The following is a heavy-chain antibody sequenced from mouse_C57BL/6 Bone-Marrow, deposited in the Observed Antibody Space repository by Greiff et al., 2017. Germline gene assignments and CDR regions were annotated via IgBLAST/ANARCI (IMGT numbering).Heavy chain of an antibody. CDR2: IYPGSGNT. CDR1: GYTFTDYY. V-gene: IGHV1-76*01. D-gene: IGHD1-2*01. J-gene: IGHJ1*03. Sequence: QVQLQQSGAELVRPGASVKLSCKASGYTFTDYYINWVKQRPGQGLEWIARIYPGSGNTYYNEKFKGKATLTAEKSSSTAYMQLSSLTSEDSAVYFCARRLCQRNWYFDVWGTGTTVTVSS. CDR3: ARRLCQRNWYFDV.